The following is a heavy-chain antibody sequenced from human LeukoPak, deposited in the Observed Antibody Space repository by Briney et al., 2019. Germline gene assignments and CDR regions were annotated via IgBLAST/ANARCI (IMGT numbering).Heavy chain of an antibody. CDR3: ARGRMIFYGSGSPFDY. V-gene: IGHV1-8*01. J-gene: IGHJ4*02. CDR2: MNPNSGNT. Sequence: ASVKVSCKASGYTFTSYDINWVRQATGQGLEWMGWMNPNSGNTGYAQKFQGGVTMTRNTSISTAYMELSSLRSEDTAVYYCARGRMIFYGSGSPFDYWGQGTLVTVSS. CDR1: GYTFTSYD. D-gene: IGHD3-10*01.